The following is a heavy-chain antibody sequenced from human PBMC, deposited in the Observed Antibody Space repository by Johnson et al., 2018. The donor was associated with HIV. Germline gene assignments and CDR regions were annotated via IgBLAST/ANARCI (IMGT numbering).Heavy chain of an antibody. CDR2: ISWNSGYI. J-gene: IGHJ3*02. Sequence: VQLVESGGGLVQPGRSLRLSCAASGFTFDDYAMHWVRQAPGKGLEWVSGISWNSGYIGYADSVKGRFTISRDNANNSLYLQMNSLRAEDTALYYCARYMGIGSSNWYKAAFDIWGQGTMVTVSS. D-gene: IGHD6-13*01. CDR3: ARYMGIGSSNWYKAAFDI. V-gene: IGHV3-9*01. CDR1: GFTFDDYA.